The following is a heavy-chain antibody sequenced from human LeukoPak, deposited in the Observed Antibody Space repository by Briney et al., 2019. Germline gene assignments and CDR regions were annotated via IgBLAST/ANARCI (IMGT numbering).Heavy chain of an antibody. J-gene: IGHJ4*02. CDR1: GFTSSSYG. CDR3: AKRSAESSGYFNY. D-gene: IGHD6-19*01. V-gene: IGHV3-30*18. Sequence: GGSLRLSCAASGFTSSSYGMHWVRQAPGKGLEWVAVISYDGSNKYYADSVKGRFTISRDNSKNTLYLQMNSLRAEDTAVYYCAKRSAESSGYFNYWGQGILVTVSS. CDR2: ISYDGSNK.